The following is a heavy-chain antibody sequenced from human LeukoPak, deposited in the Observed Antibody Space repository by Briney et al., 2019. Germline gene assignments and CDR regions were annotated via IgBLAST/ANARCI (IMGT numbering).Heavy chain of an antibody. D-gene: IGHD3-3*01. Sequence: GGSLRLSCAASGFTFSNYGMHWVRQAPGKGLDWVAFIHYDGSNKYYADSVKGRFTISRDNSKNTLYLQMNSLRAEDTAVYYCAKVDGDLEPSPYYDFWSGQVIRPRGRYMDVWGKGTTVTVSS. J-gene: IGHJ6*03. V-gene: IGHV3-30*02. CDR1: GFTFSNYG. CDR3: AKVDGDLEPSPYYDFWSGQVIRPRGRYMDV. CDR2: IHYDGSNK.